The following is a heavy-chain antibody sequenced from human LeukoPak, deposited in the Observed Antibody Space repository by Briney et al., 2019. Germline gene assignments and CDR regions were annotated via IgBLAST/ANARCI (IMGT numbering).Heavy chain of an antibody. D-gene: IGHD1-26*01. CDR1: GFTFSSYS. CDR3: AKEGGASSFDI. CDR2: ISSSRYM. V-gene: IGHV3-21*01. J-gene: IGHJ3*02. Sequence: PGGSLRLSCAASGFTFSSYSMNWVRLAPGKGLEWVSSISSSRYMYYADLVKGRFTISRDNAKNSLYLQMNDLRAENTAVYYCAKEGGASSFDIWGQGSMVTVSS.